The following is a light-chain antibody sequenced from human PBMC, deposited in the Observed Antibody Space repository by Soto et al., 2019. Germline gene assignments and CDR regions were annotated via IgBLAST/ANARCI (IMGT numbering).Light chain of an antibody. CDR3: QQRSNWPPIT. CDR1: QSISTN. Sequence: EIVLAQSPAALSVSRGERATRSCRGSQSISTNLAWFLQKPGQAPRLLISRASTRATGIPARFSGSGSGTEFTLTISSLQSEDAAVYYCQQRSNWPPITFGQGTRLEIK. J-gene: IGKJ5*01. V-gene: IGKV3-15*01. CDR2: RAS.